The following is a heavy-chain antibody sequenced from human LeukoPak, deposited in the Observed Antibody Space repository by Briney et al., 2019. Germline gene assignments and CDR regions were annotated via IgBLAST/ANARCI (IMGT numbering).Heavy chain of an antibody. CDR2: INPNSGGT. V-gene: IGHV1-2*04. CDR1: GYTFTGYY. Sequence: ASVKVSCKASGYTFTGYYMHWVRQAPGQGLEWMGWINPNSGGTNYAQKFQGWVTMTRDTSISTAYMELSRLRSDDTAVYYCARDYMNSGYQRSFDPWGQGTLVTVYS. D-gene: IGHD5-12*01. J-gene: IGHJ5*02. CDR3: ARDYMNSGYQRSFDP.